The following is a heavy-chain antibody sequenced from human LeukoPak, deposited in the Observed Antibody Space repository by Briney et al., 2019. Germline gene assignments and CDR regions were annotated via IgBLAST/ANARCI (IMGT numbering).Heavy chain of an antibody. CDR3: ARVNGGTRFDP. D-gene: IGHD4-23*01. CDR1: GFTFSDYW. J-gene: IGHJ5*02. Sequence: GGSLRLSCAASGFTFSDYWMHWVRQAPGKGLVWVSRVNGDGRTTSYADSVKGRFTISRDNAKSTVYLQMNSLRVEDTAVYYCARVNGGTRFDPWGQGSLVTVSS. CDR2: VNGDGRTT. V-gene: IGHV3-74*01.